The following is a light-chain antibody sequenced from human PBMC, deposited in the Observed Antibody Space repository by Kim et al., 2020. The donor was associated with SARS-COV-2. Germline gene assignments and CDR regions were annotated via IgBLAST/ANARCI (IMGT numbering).Light chain of an antibody. CDR3: QQYSSSLT. Sequence: SLSPGETATPTCKASQSVSSSYFASYQQKPGQAPRLLIYGASSRATGIPDRFSCSGSGTDFTLTISRLEPEDFAGYYCQQYSSSLTFGGGTKLEI. J-gene: IGKJ4*01. CDR1: QSVSSSY. CDR2: GAS. V-gene: IGKV3-20*01.